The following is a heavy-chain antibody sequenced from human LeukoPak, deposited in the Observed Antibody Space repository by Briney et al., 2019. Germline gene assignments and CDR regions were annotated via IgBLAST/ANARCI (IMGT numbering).Heavy chain of an antibody. J-gene: IGHJ5*02. CDR2: INPSDGST. CDR3: ARDTRYCSSSICYSNYWFDP. Sequence: ASVKVSCKASGYTFTSYYMHWVRQAPGQGLEWMGIINPSDGSTLYAQKFQGRVIMTRDLSTSTVYMELSSLRSEDTAVYYCARDTRYCSSSICYSNYWFDPWGQGTLVTVSS. CDR1: GYTFTSYY. D-gene: IGHD2-2*01. V-gene: IGHV1-46*01.